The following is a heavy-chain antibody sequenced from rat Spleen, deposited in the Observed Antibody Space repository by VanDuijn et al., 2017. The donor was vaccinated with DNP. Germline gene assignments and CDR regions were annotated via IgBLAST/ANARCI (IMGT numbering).Heavy chain of an antibody. CDR3: TRELRVYFDY. Sequence: EVQLVESGGGSVQPGRSLKLSCAASGFTFSDYAMAWVRQAPKKGLEWVATISYDGSRIYYRDSVKGRFTISRDDAKSTLFLQMDSLRSEDTATYYCTRELRVYFDYWGQGVMVTVSS. J-gene: IGHJ2*01. CDR1: GFTFSDYA. V-gene: IGHV5-7*01. D-gene: IGHD1-11*01. CDR2: ISYDGSRI.